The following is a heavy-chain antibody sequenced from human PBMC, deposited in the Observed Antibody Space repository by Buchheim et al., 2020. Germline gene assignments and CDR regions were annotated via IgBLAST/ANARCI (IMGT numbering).Heavy chain of an antibody. CDR3: AREIQDIVVVVAATHYYGMDV. CDR1: GFTFSSYG. V-gene: IGHV3-33*01. CDR2: IWYDGSNK. J-gene: IGHJ6*02. D-gene: IGHD2-15*01. Sequence: QVQLVESGGGVVQPGRSLRLSCAASGFTFSSYGMHWVRQAPGKGLEWVAVIWYDGSNKYYADSVKGRFTIFRDNSKNTLYLQMNSLRAEDTAVYYCAREIQDIVVVVAATHYYGMDVWGQGTT.